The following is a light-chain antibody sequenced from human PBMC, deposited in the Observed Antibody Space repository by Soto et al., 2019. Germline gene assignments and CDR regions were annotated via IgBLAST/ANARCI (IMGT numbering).Light chain of an antibody. Sequence: EIVLMQSPGTLSLSPGERATLSCRASQSVGRNFLAWYQQKPGQAPRLVIYGASSRATGIPDRFSGSGSGTDFTLTISRLEPEDFAVYYCQHYCSSPYTFGQGTKLEIK. CDR1: QSVGRNF. J-gene: IGKJ2*01. CDR2: GAS. CDR3: QHYCSSPYT. V-gene: IGKV3-20*01.